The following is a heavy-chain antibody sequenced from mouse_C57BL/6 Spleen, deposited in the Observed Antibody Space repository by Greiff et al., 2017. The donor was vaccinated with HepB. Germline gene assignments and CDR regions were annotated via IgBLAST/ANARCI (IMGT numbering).Heavy chain of an antibody. V-gene: IGHV5-4*01. CDR2: ISDGGSYT. Sequence: EVNVVESGGGLVKPGGSLKLSCAASGFTFSSYAMSWVRQTPEKRLEWVATISDGGSYTYYPDNVKGRFTISRDNAKNNPYLQMSHLKSEDTAIYDCERDGVTTVVATYYLDYWGQGTTLTVSS. CDR1: GFTFSSYA. J-gene: IGHJ2*01. D-gene: IGHD1-1*01. CDR3: ERDGVTTVVATYYLDY.